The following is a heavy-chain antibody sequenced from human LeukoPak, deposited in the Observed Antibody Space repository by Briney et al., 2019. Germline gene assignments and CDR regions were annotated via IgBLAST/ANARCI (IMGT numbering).Heavy chain of an antibody. V-gene: IGHV3-23*01. CDR1: GFTFSIYA. Sequence: GGSLRLSCAASGFTFSIYAMGWVRQAPGKGLEWVSGISGSGGSTYYADSVKGRFTISRDNSENTLYLQMNSLRAEDTAVYYCAKKIGAPGYFDNWGQGTLVTVSS. CDR2: ISGSGGST. D-gene: IGHD2-2*01. J-gene: IGHJ4*02. CDR3: AKKIGAPGYFDN.